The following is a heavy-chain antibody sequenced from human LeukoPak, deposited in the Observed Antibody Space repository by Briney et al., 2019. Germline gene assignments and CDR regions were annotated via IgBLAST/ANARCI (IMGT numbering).Heavy chain of an antibody. D-gene: IGHD2-2*01. J-gene: IGHJ6*02. CDR3: ARDFNSSARRSLGYYYGMDV. Sequence: PGRSLRLSCAASGFTFSSYAMHWVRQAPGKGLEWVAVIPNDGSNKYYADSVKGRFTISRDNSKNTLYLQMNSLRAEDTAVYYCARDFNSSARRSLGYYYGMDVWGQGTTVTGSS. V-gene: IGHV3-30*04. CDR1: GFTFSSYA. CDR2: IPNDGSNK.